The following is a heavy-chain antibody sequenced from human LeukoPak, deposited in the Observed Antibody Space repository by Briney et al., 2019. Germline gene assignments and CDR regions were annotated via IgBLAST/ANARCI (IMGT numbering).Heavy chain of an antibody. CDR3: ARDGGYSSSWYPNY. D-gene: IGHD6-13*01. Sequence: GRSLRLSCAASGFTFSSYAMHWVSQAPGKGLEWVAVISYDGSNKYYADSVKGRFTISRDNSKNTLYLQMNSLRAEDTAVYYCARDGGYSSSWYPNYWGQGTLVTVSS. CDR2: ISYDGSNK. V-gene: IGHV3-30-3*01. CDR1: GFTFSSYA. J-gene: IGHJ4*02.